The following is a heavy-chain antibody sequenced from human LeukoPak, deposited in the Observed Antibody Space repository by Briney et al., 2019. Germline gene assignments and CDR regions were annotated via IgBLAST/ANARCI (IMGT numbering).Heavy chain of an antibody. J-gene: IGHJ1*01. CDR3: ARGDSGSYLGYFQH. D-gene: IGHD1-26*01. V-gene: IGHV4-59*02. Sequence: PSETLSLTCTVSGGXVSSFYCNWIRQPPGKGLEWIAYISDSGSTNYNPSLKSRVSISVDTSKNHFSLKLSSVTAADTAVYYCARGDSGSYLGYFQHWGQGTLVTVSS. CDR1: GGXVSSFY. CDR2: ISDSGST.